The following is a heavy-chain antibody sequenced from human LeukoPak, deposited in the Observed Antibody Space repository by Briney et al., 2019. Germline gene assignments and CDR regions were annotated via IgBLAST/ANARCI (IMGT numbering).Heavy chain of an antibody. CDR2: IYYSGST. D-gene: IGHD6-13*01. Sequence: SETLSLTCTVSGGSISSSSYYWGWIRQPPGKGLEWIGSIYYSGSTYYNPSLKSRVTISVDTSKNQFSLKLSSVTAADTAVYYCARAPDSSSSWLLSDYWGQGTLVTVSS. J-gene: IGHJ4*02. CDR1: GGSISSSSYY. V-gene: IGHV4-39*07. CDR3: ARAPDSSSSWLLSDY.